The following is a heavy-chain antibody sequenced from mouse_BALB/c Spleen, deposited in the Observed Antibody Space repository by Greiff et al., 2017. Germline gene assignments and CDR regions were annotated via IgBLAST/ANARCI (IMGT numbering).Heavy chain of an antibody. Sequence: QVQLQQPGAELVKPGASVKLSCKASGYTFTSYWMHWVKQRPGQGLEWIGEIDPSDSYTNYNQKFKGKATLTVDKSSSTAYMQLSSLTSEDSAVYYCARRYYGNPYAMDYWGQGTSVTVSS. V-gene: IGHV1-69*02. D-gene: IGHD2-1*01. CDR2: IDPSDSYT. CDR1: GYTFTSYW. J-gene: IGHJ4*01. CDR3: ARRYYGNPYAMDY.